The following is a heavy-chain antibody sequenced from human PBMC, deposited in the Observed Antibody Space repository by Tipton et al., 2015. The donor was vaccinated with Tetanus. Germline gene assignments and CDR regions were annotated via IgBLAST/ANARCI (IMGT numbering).Heavy chain of an antibody. V-gene: IGHV4-59*01. D-gene: IGHD2-21*01. Sequence: TLSLTCTVSGGSMNSYYWSWIRQPPGKGLEWIGYIYYTWSTNYNPSLKSGVTISLDTSKNQFSLKLTSVSAADTAVYYCARLTGHSMDVVDYYYFGMAVWGQGTKVTFSS. J-gene: IGHJ6*02. CDR2: IYYTWST. CDR3: ARLTGHSMDVVDYYYFGMAV. CDR1: GGSMNSYY.